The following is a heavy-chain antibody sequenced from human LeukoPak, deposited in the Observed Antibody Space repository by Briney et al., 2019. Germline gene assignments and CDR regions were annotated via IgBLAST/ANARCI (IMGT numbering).Heavy chain of an antibody. J-gene: IGHJ5*02. CDR3: ARDLGYCSNTACSRGWFDP. Sequence: GASVKVSCKVSGYTLTELSMHWVRQAPGKGLEWMGGFDPEDGETIYAQKLQGRVTMTEGTSTDTAYMELSSLRSEDAAVYYCARDLGYCSNTACSRGWFDPWGQGTLVTVSS. CDR1: GYTLTELS. CDR2: FDPEDGET. D-gene: IGHD2-2*01. V-gene: IGHV1-24*01.